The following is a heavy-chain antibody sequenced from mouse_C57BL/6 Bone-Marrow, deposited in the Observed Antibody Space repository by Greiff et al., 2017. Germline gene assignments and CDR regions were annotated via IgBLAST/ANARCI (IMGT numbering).Heavy chain of an antibody. D-gene: IGHD1-1*01. J-gene: IGHJ4*01. V-gene: IGHV1-50*01. CDR1: GYTFTSYW. CDR3: ARGDYYGSPYAMDY. CDR2: IDPSDSYT. Sequence: VQLQQSGAELVKPGASVKLSCKASGYTFTSYWMQWVKQRPGQGLEWIGEIDPSDSYTNYNQKFKGKATLTVDTSSSTPYMQLSSLTSEDSAVYYCARGDYYGSPYAMDYWGQGTSVTVSS.